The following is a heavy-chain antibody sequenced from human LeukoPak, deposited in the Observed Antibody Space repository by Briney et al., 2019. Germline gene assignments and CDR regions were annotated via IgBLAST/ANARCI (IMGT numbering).Heavy chain of an antibody. CDR1: GYTFTSYG. D-gene: IGHD2-15*01. Sequence: ASVKVSCKASGYTFTSYGISWVRQAPGQGLEWMGWISAYNGNTNYAQKLQGRVTMTTDTSTSTAYMELGSLRSDDTAVYYCARGGSGGSCYSSTCWFDPWGQGTLVTVSS. J-gene: IGHJ5*02. CDR2: ISAYNGNT. CDR3: ARGGSGGSCYSSTCWFDP. V-gene: IGHV1-18*01.